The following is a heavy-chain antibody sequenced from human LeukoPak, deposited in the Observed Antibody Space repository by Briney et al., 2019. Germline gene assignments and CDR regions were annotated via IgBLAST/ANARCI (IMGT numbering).Heavy chain of an antibody. V-gene: IGHV3-21*01. D-gene: IGHD2-21*01. Sequence: PWGSLRLSCAGSGFTFSSYRMSWVRQAPGKGLEWVSSISSGSIYIDLADPLMGRFTISRDDAKNSLYLQMNSLRAEDTAVYYCTIRIYSGAFDIWGQGTMVTVSS. CDR1: GFTFSSYR. CDR2: ISSGSIYI. J-gene: IGHJ3*02. CDR3: TIRIYSGAFDI.